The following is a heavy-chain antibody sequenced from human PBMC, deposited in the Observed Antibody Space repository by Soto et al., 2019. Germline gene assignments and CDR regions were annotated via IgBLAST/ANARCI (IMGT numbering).Heavy chain of an antibody. V-gene: IGHV1-46*01. Sequence: GASVKVSCKASGYTFTSYYMHWVRQAPGQGLEWMGIINPSGGSTSYAQKFQGRVTMTRDTSTSTVYMELSSLRSEDTAVYYCARDRMGSMTTVTTTVWFDPWGQGTLVTVSS. CDR3: ARDRMGSMTTVTTTVWFDP. D-gene: IGHD4-17*01. J-gene: IGHJ5*02. CDR1: GYTFTSYY. CDR2: INPSGGST.